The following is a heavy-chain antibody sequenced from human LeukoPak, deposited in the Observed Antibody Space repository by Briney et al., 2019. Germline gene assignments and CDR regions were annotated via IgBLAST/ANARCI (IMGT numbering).Heavy chain of an antibody. CDR3: ARDRDVVVPAAIPDWRGWFDP. D-gene: IGHD2-2*01. CDR2: INAGNGNT. V-gene: IGHV1-3*01. Sequence: ASVKVSCKASGYTFTSYAMHWVRQAPGQRLEWMGWINAGNGNTKYSQKFQGRVTITRDTSASTAYMELSSLRSEDTAVYYCARDRDVVVPAAIPDWRGWFDPWGQGTLVTVSS. J-gene: IGHJ5*02. CDR1: GYTFTSYA.